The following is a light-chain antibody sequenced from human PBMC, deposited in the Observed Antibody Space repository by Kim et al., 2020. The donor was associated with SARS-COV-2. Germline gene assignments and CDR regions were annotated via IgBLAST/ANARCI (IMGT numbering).Light chain of an antibody. Sequence: GKTARITCGGNNIGSKSVLWYQQKPGQAPVLVIYYDSDRPSGIPERFSGSNSGNTATLTISRVEAGDEADYYCQVWDSSSDHPVGVFGGGTQLTVL. CDR2: YDS. V-gene: IGLV3-21*04. J-gene: IGLJ3*02. CDR1: NIGSKS. CDR3: QVWDSSSDHPVGV.